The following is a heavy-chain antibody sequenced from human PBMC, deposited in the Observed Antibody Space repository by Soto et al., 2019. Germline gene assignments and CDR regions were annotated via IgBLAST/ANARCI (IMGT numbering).Heavy chain of an antibody. V-gene: IGHV3-66*01. J-gene: IGHJ4*02. CDR1: GFTVSSNY. CDR3: ARDLGLRAVAGFDY. D-gene: IGHD6-19*01. Sequence: GGSLRLSCAASGFTVSSNYMSWVRQAPGKGLEWVSVIYSGGSTYYADSVKGRFTISRDNSKNTLYLQMNSLRAEDTAVYYCARDLGLRAVAGFDYWSQGTLVTVSS. CDR2: IYSGGST.